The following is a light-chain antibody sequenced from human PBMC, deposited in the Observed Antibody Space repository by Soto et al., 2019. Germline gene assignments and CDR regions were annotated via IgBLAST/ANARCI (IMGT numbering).Light chain of an antibody. CDR3: QPHGFSPKM. CDR1: QTVSSNS. V-gene: IGKV3-20*01. Sequence: ETLLTQSPGTLTLSPGERATLSCRASQTVSSNSLAWYQQKAGQAPRVLIFDVSTRATGIPDRFSGSGSGTDFTLTISRLEPEDFAVYYCQPHGFSPKMFGQGTKVDIK. CDR2: DVS. J-gene: IGKJ1*01.